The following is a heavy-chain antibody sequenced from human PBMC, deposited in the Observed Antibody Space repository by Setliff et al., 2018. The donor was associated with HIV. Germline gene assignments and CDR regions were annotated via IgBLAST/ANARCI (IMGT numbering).Heavy chain of an antibody. Sequence: SETLSLTCAVSGYSVSSGYYWAWIRQPPGKGLEWVASIYFSGTPYYNPSLKNRVTISVDTSKNQFSLKLSSVTAADTAVYYCASLPPLYDSSGYYFDYWGQGTLVTVSS. J-gene: IGHJ4*02. CDR3: ASLPPLYDSSGYYFDY. D-gene: IGHD3-22*01. V-gene: IGHV4-38-2*01. CDR1: GYSVSSGYY. CDR2: IYFSGTP.